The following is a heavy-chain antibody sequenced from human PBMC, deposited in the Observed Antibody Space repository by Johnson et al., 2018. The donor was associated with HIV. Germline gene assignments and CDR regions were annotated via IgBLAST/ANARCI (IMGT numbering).Heavy chain of an antibody. CDR3: TRRDSSELGDAFDI. Sequence: VQLVESGGGLVQPGRSLRLSCAASGFIFDEYGMSWVRQVPGKGLEWVAGINWNGGSTGYADSVKGRFTISRDNAKNSLYLQMNSLRAEDTALYFCTRRDSSELGDAFDIWGQGTMVTVSS. V-gene: IGHV3-20*04. D-gene: IGHD6-6*01. CDR1: GFIFDEYG. CDR2: INWNGGST. J-gene: IGHJ3*02.